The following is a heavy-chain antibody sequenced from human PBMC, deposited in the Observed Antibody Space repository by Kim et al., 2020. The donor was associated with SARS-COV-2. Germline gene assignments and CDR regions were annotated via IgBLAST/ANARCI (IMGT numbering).Heavy chain of an antibody. CDR2: ITKSSTTI. D-gene: IGHD3-16*01. J-gene: IGHJ3*02. Sequence: GGSLRLSCATPGFTFSAYDMNWVRQAPGKGLEWLSFITKSSTTIYYADSVEGRFTISRDNAKNSLFLQMNRLRDEDTALYYCVRDRLGGAFDMWGQGTM. CDR3: VRDRLGGAFDM. V-gene: IGHV3-48*02. CDR1: GFTFSAYD.